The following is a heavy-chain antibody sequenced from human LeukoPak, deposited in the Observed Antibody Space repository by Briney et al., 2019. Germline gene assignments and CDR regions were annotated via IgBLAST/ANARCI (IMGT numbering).Heavy chain of an antibody. CDR3: AKESVVVITMGYFDY. CDR2: IKQNGSEK. J-gene: IGHJ4*02. CDR1: GFTFSTYW. D-gene: IGHD3-22*01. V-gene: IGHV3-7*03. Sequence: GGSLRLSCAASGFTFSTYWMSWVRQAPGKGLEWLANIKQNGSEKYYVDSVKGRFTISRDNSKNTLYLQMNSLRAEDTAVYYCAKESVVVITMGYFDYWGQGTLVTVSS.